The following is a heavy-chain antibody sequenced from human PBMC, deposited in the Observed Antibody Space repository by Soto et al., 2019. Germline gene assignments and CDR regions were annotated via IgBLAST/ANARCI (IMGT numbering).Heavy chain of an antibody. J-gene: IGHJ4*02. V-gene: IGHV3-48*02. D-gene: IGHD6-19*01. CDR1: GFTFTSYA. CDR2: ISTSGATR. CDR3: ARFFGSGFDY. Sequence: GGSLRLSCAASGFTFTSYAMSWIRQAPGKGLEWVAYISTSGATRYYADSVKGRFTISRDNAKTSLYLQMDSLRNEDTAVYYCARFFGSGFDYWGQGTLVTVSS.